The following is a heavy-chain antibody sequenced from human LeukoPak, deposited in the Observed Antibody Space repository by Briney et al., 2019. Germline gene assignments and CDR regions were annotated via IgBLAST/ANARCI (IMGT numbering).Heavy chain of an antibody. Sequence: GRSLRLSCEASGFTFRNYGMHWVRQAPGKGLDWVGVIWFDGSNRYYADSVKGRFTISKDNAKNTVYLQMSNLRVEDTAVYYCVSFYETYWGRGTLVTVSS. D-gene: IGHD2/OR15-2a*01. CDR3: VSFYETY. J-gene: IGHJ4*02. V-gene: IGHV3-33*03. CDR2: IWFDGSNR. CDR1: GFTFRNYG.